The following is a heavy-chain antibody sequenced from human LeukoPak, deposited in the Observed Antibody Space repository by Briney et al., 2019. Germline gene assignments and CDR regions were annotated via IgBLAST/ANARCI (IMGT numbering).Heavy chain of an antibody. D-gene: IGHD1-26*01. CDR1: RYTLTELS. V-gene: IGHV1-24*01. CDR2: FDPEDGET. CDR3: ATASGVGATHLAFDI. J-gene: IGHJ3*02. Sequence: ASVKVSCKVSRYTLTELSMHWVRQAPGKGLEWMGGFDPEDGETIYAQKCQGRVTMPQDTYTDAAYMELSSLRSEDTAVYYCATASGVGATHLAFDIWLQGTMVTVSS.